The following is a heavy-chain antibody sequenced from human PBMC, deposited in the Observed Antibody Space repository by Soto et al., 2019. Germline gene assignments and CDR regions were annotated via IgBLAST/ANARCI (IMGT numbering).Heavy chain of an antibody. Sequence: GGSLRLSCAASGFTFSSYWMHWVRQAPGKGLVWVSRINSDGSSTSYADSVKGRFTISRDNAKNTLYLQMNSLRAEDTAVYYCASGSLRFLEDYYGMDVWGQGTTVTVSS. CDR2: INSDGSST. V-gene: IGHV3-74*01. D-gene: IGHD3-3*01. CDR1: GFTFSSYW. CDR3: ASGSLRFLEDYYGMDV. J-gene: IGHJ6*02.